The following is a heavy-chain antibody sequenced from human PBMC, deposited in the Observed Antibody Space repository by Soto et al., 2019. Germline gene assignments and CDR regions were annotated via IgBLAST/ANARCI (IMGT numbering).Heavy chain of an antibody. J-gene: IGHJ5*02. CDR1: GFTFSSYS. D-gene: IGHD2-21*01. CDR2: ISSSSSYI. Sequence: PGGSLRLSCAASGFTFSSYSMNWVRQAPGKGLEWVSSISSSSSYIYYADSVKGRFTISRDNAKNSLYLQMNSLRAEDTAVYYCARDLSSAYCGGDCPAPFDPWGQGTLVTVSS. CDR3: ARDLSSAYCGGDCPAPFDP. V-gene: IGHV3-21*01.